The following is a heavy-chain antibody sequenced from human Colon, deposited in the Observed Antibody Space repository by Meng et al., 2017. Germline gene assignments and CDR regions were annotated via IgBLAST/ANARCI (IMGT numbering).Heavy chain of an antibody. Sequence: QVQLQESGPRLVKPSQTLSLTCTLSGDSVSSNSYYWTWIRQYPGTGLEWIGYIYSGGISHYNPSLKSRITMSIDTSKNQFSLQLTSVTAADTAIYYCARDPLAVGPTDRGLDSWGQGTLVTVSS. J-gene: IGHJ4*02. CDR3: ARDPLAVGPTDRGLDS. D-gene: IGHD1-26*01. V-gene: IGHV4-31*03. CDR1: GDSVSSNSYY. CDR2: IYSGGIS.